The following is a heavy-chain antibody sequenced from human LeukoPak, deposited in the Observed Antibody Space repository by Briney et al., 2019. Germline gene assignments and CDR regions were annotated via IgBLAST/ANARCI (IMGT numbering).Heavy chain of an antibody. J-gene: IGHJ5*02. D-gene: IGHD3-22*01. CDR2: IYWNDDK. CDR3: AHRRLTYYYDSSGSHFDP. V-gene: IGHV2-5*01. CDR1: GFSLSTSAVG. Sequence: SGPTLGKPTEALTLTCTFSGFSLSTSAVGVGWIRQPPGKALEWLALIYWNDDKRYSPSLTSRLTTTTDTSKNQVVLTMTNMDPVDTATYYCAHRRLTYYYDSSGSHFDPWGQGTLVTVSS.